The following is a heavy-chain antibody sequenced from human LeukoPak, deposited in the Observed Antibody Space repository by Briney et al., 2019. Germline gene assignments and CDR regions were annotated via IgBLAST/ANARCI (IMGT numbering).Heavy chain of an antibody. CDR3: ARGGGSPGNFFDY. J-gene: IGHJ4*02. V-gene: IGHV4-39*07. CDR2: IYYSGST. D-gene: IGHD3-16*01. CDR1: GGSISSSSYY. Sequence: PSETLSLTCTVSGGSISSSSYYWGWIRQPPGKGLEWIGSIYYSGSTYYNPSLKSRVTISVDTSKNQFSLKLSSVTAADTAVYYCARGGGSPGNFFDYWGQGTLVTVSS.